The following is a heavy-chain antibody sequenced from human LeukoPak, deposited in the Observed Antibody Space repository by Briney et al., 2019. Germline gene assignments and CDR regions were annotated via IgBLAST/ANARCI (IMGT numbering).Heavy chain of an antibody. Sequence: SETLSLTCTVSGGSINSDYWSWIRQPPGKGLEWIGYISYSGNTNYNPSLKSRVTVPVDTSKNQFSLKLSSVTAADTAVYYCARARIMGATNYFDYWGQGTLVTVSS. D-gene: IGHD1-26*01. CDR2: ISYSGNT. CDR1: GGSINSDY. CDR3: ARARIMGATNYFDY. J-gene: IGHJ4*02. V-gene: IGHV4-59*01.